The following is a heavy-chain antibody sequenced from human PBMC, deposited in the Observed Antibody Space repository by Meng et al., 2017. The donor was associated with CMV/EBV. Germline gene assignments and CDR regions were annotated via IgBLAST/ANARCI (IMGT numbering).Heavy chain of an antibody. CDR3: ARGRDILTGYQGYQYVMDV. Sequence: GESLKISCAASGFTFSSYSMNWVRQAPGKGLEWVSSISSSSSYIYYADSVKGRFTISRDNAKNSLYLQMNSLRAEDTAVYYCARGRDILTGYQGYQYVMDVWGQGTTVTVSS. D-gene: IGHD3-9*01. J-gene: IGHJ6*02. V-gene: IGHV3-21*01. CDR2: ISSSSSYI. CDR1: GFTFSSYS.